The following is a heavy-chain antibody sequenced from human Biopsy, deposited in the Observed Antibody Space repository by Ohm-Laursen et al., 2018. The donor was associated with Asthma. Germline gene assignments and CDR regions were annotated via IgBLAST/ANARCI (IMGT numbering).Heavy chain of an antibody. J-gene: IGHJ5*02. Sequence: SLRLSCTASGFSFSNYGMHWVRQAPGKGLEWVAGISGDEVMKTYADSVKGRFTISRDKSKNMLYLQIISLREEDTAVYYCTQDQNYNDFSSANNWFDPWGQGTLVTVSS. CDR1: GFSFSNYG. V-gene: IGHV3-30*18. CDR3: TQDQNYNDFSSANNWFDP. D-gene: IGHD3-3*01. CDR2: ISGDEVMK.